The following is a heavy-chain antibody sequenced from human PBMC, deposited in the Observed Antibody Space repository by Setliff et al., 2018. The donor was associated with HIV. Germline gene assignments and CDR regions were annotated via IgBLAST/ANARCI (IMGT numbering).Heavy chain of an antibody. D-gene: IGHD2-21*02. Sequence: SETLSLTCTVSGYSISSHYWSWIRQPPGKGLEWIGSMYYSGSTYYYPSLESRVTISVDTSKNQFSLKLTSVTAADTAVYFCGRLSETAMASFDSWGQGTLVTVSS. CDR3: GRLSETAMASFDS. CDR1: GYSISSHY. CDR2: MYYSGST. J-gene: IGHJ4*02. V-gene: IGHV4-38-2*02.